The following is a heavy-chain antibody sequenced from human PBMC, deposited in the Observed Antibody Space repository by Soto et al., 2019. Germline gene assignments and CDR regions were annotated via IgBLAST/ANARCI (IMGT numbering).Heavy chain of an antibody. V-gene: IGHV1-69*13. CDR2: IIPIFGTA. CDR3: ARERITIFGGDPPYYYYYGMDV. CDR1: GGTFSSYA. D-gene: IGHD3-3*01. Sequence: SVKVSCKASGGTFSSYAISWVRQAPGQGLEWMGGIIPIFGTANYAQKFQGRVTITADESTSTAYMELSSLRSEDTAVYYCARERITIFGGDPPYYYYYGMDVWGQGTTVTVSS. J-gene: IGHJ6*02.